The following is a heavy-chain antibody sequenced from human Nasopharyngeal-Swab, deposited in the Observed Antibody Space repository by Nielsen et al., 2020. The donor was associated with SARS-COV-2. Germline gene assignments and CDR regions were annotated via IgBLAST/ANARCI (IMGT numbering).Heavy chain of an antibody. Sequence: ASVQVSCKASGYTFTGYYMHCLRQAPGQGLEWMGRINPNSGGTNYAQKFQGRVTMTRDTSISTAYMELSRLRSDDTAVYYCARVLYSSGGWFDPWGQGTLVTVSS. J-gene: IGHJ5*02. CDR2: INPNSGGT. CDR1: GYTFTGYY. V-gene: IGHV1-2*06. D-gene: IGHD6-19*01. CDR3: ARVLYSSGGWFDP.